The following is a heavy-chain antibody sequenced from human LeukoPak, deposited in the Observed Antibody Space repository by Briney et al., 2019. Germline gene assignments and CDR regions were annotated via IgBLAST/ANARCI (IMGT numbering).Heavy chain of an antibody. J-gene: IGHJ6*03. CDR2: IGTAGDT. Sequence: GGSLRLSCAASGFTFSSYDMHWVRQATGKGLEWVSAIGTAGDTYYPGSVKGRFTISRENAKNSLYLQMNSLRAGDTAVYYCARNTAAIVLRYFYFYMDVWGKGTTVTVSS. CDR1: GFTFSSYD. CDR3: ARNTAAIVLRYFYFYMDV. V-gene: IGHV3-13*01. D-gene: IGHD2-2*02.